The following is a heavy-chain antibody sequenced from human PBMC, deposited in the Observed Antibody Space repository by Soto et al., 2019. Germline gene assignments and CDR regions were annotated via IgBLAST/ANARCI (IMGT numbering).Heavy chain of an antibody. D-gene: IGHD2-15*01. CDR2: ISYDGSNK. J-gene: IGHJ4*02. V-gene: IGHV3-30*18. CDR1: GFTFSSYG. Sequence: GGSLRLSCAASGFTFSSYGMHWVRQAPGKGLEWVAVISYDGSNKYYADSVKGRFTISRDNSKNTLYLQMNSLRAEDTAVYYCAKALFPQIVVVVAATPSFDYWGQGTLVTVSS. CDR3: AKALFPQIVVVVAATPSFDY.